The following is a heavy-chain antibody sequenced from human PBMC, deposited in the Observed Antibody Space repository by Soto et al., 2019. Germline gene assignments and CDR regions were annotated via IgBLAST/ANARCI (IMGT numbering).Heavy chain of an antibody. CDR2: MSTEG. V-gene: IGHV3-48*01. CDR3: VRDHHYSFDY. Sequence: EVQLVESGGGLVQPGGSLRLSCAASGFNFVTYSMNWVRQAPGKGLEWISYMSTEGSYADSVRGRFTISRDNARNSLFLQMTSLRADDTAVYYCVRDHHYSFDYWGQGILVTVSS. D-gene: IGHD2-15*01. J-gene: IGHJ4*02. CDR1: GFNFVTYS.